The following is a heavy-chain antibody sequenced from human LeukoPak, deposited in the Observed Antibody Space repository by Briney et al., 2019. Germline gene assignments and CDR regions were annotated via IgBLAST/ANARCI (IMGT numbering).Heavy chain of an antibody. V-gene: IGHV4-30-2*01. CDR2: IYHSGST. CDR1: GGSISSGGYY. Sequence: SETLSLTFTVSGGSISSGGYYWSWIRQPPGKGLEWIGYIYHSGSTYYNPSLKSRVTISVDRSKNQFSLKLSSVTAADTAVYYCARDTHFYHSNDYHYWGQGTLVTVSS. D-gene: IGHD3-22*01. CDR3: ARDTHFYHSNDYHY. J-gene: IGHJ4*02.